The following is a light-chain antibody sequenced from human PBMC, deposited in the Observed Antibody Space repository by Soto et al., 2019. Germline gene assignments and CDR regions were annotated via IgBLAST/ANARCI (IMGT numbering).Light chain of an antibody. J-gene: IGLJ1*01. V-gene: IGLV2-14*01. CDR2: EVS. Sequence: QSPPRLPASVYGSPGQSNSISCTGTSSDVGGYNYVSWYQQHPGKAPKLMIYEVSNRPSGVSNRFSGSKSGNTASLTISGLQAVDEADYYCTSYTSISLYVFGTGTKVTVL. CDR1: SSDVGGYNY. CDR3: TSYTSISLYV.